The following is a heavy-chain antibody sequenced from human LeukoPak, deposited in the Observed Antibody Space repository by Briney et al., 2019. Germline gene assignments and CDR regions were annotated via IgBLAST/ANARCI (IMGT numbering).Heavy chain of an antibody. CDR2: IYSGGST. D-gene: IGHD2/OR15-2a*01. CDR1: GFTVSSNY. CDR3: ARFYGDYYFDY. Sequence: PGGSLRLSCAASGFTVSSNYMSWVRQAPGKGLEWVSVIYSGGSTYYADSVKGRFTISRDNSKNTLYLQMNSLRAEDTAVYYCARFYGDYYFDYWGQGTLVTVSS. J-gene: IGHJ4*02. V-gene: IGHV3-66*01.